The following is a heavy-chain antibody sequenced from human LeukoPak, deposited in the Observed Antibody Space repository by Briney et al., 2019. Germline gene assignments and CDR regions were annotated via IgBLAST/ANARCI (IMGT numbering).Heavy chain of an antibody. CDR3: ARDTSYLWIFGVVHDAFDI. CDR2: ISYDGSNK. V-gene: IGHV3-30-3*01. CDR1: GFTFSSYA. Sequence: PGRSLRLSCAASGFTFSSYAMHWVRQAPGKGLEWVAVISYDGSNKYYADSVKGRFTISRDNSKNTLYLQMNSLRAEDTAVYYCARDTSYLWIFGVVHDAFDIWGQGTMVTVSS. D-gene: IGHD3-3*01. J-gene: IGHJ3*02.